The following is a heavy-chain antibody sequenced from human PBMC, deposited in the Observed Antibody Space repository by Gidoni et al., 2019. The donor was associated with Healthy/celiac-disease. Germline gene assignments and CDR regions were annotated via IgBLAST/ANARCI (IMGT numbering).Heavy chain of an antibody. CDR3: ASGRTSSGDY. CDR1: GGSISSSRSY. D-gene: IGHD2-2*01. CDR2: IYYSGST. J-gene: IGHJ4*02. V-gene: IGHV4-39*01. Sequence: QLQLQESGPGLVKPSETLSLTCTVSGGSISSSRSYWGWIRQPPGKGLEWIGSIYYSGSTYYNPSLKSRVTISVDTSKNQFSLKLSSVTAADTAVYYCASGRTSSGDYWGQGTLVTVSS.